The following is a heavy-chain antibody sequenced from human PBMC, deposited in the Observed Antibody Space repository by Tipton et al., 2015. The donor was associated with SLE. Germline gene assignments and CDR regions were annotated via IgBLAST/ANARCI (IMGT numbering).Heavy chain of an antibody. V-gene: IGHV3-48*01. J-gene: IGHJ4*02. CDR1: GFTFSTYS. CDR2: IGITGNTI. Sequence: GSLRLSCAASGFTFSTYSMIWVRQAPGKGLEWVSYIGITGNTIYYADSVKGRFTISRDNAKNSLYLQMNSLRAEDTAVYYCARASSDTAKDYWGQGTLVTVSS. D-gene: IGHD5-18*01. CDR3: ARASSDTAKDY.